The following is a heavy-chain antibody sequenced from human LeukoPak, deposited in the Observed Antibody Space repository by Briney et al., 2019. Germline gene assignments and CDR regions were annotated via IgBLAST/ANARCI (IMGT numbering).Heavy chain of an antibody. CDR2: IYHSGST. D-gene: IGHD6-13*01. CDR3: AREEVAAAGKGY. V-gene: IGHV4-38-2*02. CDR1: GYSISSGYY. J-gene: IGHJ4*02. Sequence: SETLSLTCTVSGYSISSGYYWGWIRQPPGKGLEWIGSIYHSGSTYYNPSLKSRVTISVDTSKNQFSLKLSSVTAADTAVYYCAREEVAAAGKGYWGQGTLVTVSS.